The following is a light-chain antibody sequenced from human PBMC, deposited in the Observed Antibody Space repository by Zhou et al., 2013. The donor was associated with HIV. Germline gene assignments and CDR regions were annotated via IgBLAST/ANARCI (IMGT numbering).Light chain of an antibody. Sequence: EIVLTQSPATLSLSPGERATLSCRASQSVSSSYLAWYQQKPGQAPRLLIYGASSRATGIPDRFSGSGSGTDFTLTISRLEPEDFAVYYCQQYGGSPLFTFGPGTRVDIK. CDR2: GAS. V-gene: IGKV3-20*01. CDR3: QQYGGSPLFT. CDR1: QSVSSSY. J-gene: IGKJ3*01.